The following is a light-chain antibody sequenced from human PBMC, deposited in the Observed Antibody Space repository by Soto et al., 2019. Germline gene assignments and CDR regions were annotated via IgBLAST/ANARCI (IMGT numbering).Light chain of an antibody. J-gene: IGKJ1*01. CDR3: QQYYSYPT. CDR2: AAS. V-gene: IGKV1-8*01. Sequence: AIRMTQSPSSLSASTGDRVTITCRASQGISSYLAWYQQKPGKAPKLLIYAASTLQSGVPSRFSGSGSGTDFTLTISCLQSEDFATYSCQQYYSYPTFGQGTKVEIK. CDR1: QGISSY.